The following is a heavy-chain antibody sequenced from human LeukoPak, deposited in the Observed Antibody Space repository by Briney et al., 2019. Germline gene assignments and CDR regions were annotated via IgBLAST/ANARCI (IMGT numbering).Heavy chain of an antibody. CDR1: GGSISSYY. Sequence: SETLSLTCTVSGGSISSYYWSWIRQPPGKGLEWIGYIYYSGSTNYNPSLKSRVTISVDTSKNQFSLKLSSVTAADTAVYYCARHISSGSGTYAHFDYWGQGTLVTVSS. CDR2: IYYSGST. V-gene: IGHV4-59*01. J-gene: IGHJ4*02. CDR3: ARHISSGSGTYAHFDY. D-gene: IGHD2-15*01.